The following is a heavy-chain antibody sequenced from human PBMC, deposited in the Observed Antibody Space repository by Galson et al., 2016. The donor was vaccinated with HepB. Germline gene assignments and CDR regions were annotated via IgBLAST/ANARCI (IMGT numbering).Heavy chain of an antibody. CDR2: ISKSGDYT. V-gene: IGHV3-21*01. J-gene: IGHJ4*02. D-gene: IGHD1-1*01. CDR3: ARLVENWNEAGRFDS. Sequence: SLRLSCAASGFIFSEYAMSWVRQAPGKGLEWVSAISKSGDYTYYADSVKGRFTISRDNAKNSLYLQMNSLRAEDTAVYYCARLVENWNEAGRFDSWGQGTLVTVSS. CDR1: GFIFSEYA.